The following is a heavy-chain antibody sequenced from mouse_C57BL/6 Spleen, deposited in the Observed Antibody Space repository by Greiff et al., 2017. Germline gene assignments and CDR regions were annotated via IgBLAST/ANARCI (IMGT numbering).Heavy chain of an antibody. CDR1: GFTFSDYY. V-gene: IGHV5-16*01. CDR3: ARGRWLLPFDY. D-gene: IGHD2-3*01. J-gene: IGHJ2*01. CDR2: INYDGSST. Sequence: EVMLVESEGGLVQPGSSMKLSCTASGFTFSDYYMAWVRQVPEKGLEWVANINYDGSSTYYLDSLKSRFIISRDNAKNILYLQMSSLKSEDTATYYCARGRWLLPFDYWGQGTTLTVSS.